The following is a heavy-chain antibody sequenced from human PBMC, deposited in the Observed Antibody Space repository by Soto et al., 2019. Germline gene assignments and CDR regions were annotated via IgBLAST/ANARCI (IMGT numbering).Heavy chain of an antibody. V-gene: IGHV4-34*01. J-gene: IGHJ4*02. D-gene: IGHD6-19*01. CDR2: INHSGST. CDR3: ARGYSSGWYGGY. Sequence: SETLSLTCAVYGGSFRGYYWSWIRQPPGKGLEWIGEINHSGSTNYNPSLKSRVTISVDTSKNQFSLKLSSVTAADTAVYYCARGYSSGWYGGYWGQGTLVTVSS. CDR1: GGSFRGYY.